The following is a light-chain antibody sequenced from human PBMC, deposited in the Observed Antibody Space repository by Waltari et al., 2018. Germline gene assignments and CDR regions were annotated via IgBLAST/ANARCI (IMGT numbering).Light chain of an antibody. CDR2: SNN. CDR1: SSSLGSNP. Sequence: QSVLTQPPSASGTPGQRVTISCSGSSSSLGSNPIHWYQQLPGTAPNPLISSNNQRPSGVPDRFSGSKSGTSASLAISGLQSEDEADYYCAAWDDSLNGHVFGTGTKVTVL. V-gene: IGLV1-44*01. J-gene: IGLJ1*01. CDR3: AAWDDSLNGHV.